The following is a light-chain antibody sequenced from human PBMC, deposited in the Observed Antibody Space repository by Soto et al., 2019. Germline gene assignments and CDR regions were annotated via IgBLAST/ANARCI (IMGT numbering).Light chain of an antibody. CDR1: QSVSSSS. J-gene: IGKJ5*01. CDR3: QRYGSSPLIT. Sequence: EAMLSQSPGTVSLSPGERATLSCRASQSVSSSSLAWYQQRPGQAPRLLIYGTSGRATGIPDRFSGSGSGTDFTLTISRLEPEDFAVYFCQRYGSSPLITFGQGRRPAI. V-gene: IGKV3-20*01. CDR2: GTS.